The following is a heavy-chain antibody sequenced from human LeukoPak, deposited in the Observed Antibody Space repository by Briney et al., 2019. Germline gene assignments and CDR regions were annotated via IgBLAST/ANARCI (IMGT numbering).Heavy chain of an antibody. D-gene: IGHD3-10*01. Sequence: ASVKVSCKASGYSFTGYYIHWVRQAPGQGLEWMGWINPNSGGTNYAQKFPGRVTMTRDTSISTAYMELSRLRSDDTAVYYCARGDYGSGSYNYWGQGTLVTVSS. CDR2: INPNSGGT. CDR1: GYSFTGYY. J-gene: IGHJ4*02. CDR3: ARGDYGSGSYNY. V-gene: IGHV1-2*02.